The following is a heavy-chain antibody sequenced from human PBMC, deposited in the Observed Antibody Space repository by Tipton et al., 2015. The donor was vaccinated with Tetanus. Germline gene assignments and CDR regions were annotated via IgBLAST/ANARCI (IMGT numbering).Heavy chain of an antibody. CDR2: IYHSGST. CDR3: ARGRHFIEVALPLDY. J-gene: IGHJ4*02. V-gene: IGHV4-4*02. Sequence: TLSLTCTVSGDSISRSNWWSWVRQPPGKGLGWIGEIYHSGSTNYNPSLKSRVTMSVDKSKNQFSLKLSSVTAADTAVYYCARGRHFIEVALPLDYWGQGTLVTVSS. CDR1: GDSISRSNW. D-gene: IGHD6-19*01.